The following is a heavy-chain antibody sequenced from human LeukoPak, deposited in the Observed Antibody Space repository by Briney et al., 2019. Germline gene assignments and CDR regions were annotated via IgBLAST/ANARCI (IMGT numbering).Heavy chain of an antibody. CDR3: AKGAAIGIYANFDY. CDR2: ISYDGSNK. D-gene: IGHD6-13*01. J-gene: IGHJ4*02. Sequence: GSLRLSCAASGFTFSSYGMHWVRQAPGKGLEWVAVISYDGSNKYYADSVKGRFTISRDNSKNTLYLQMNSLRAEDTAVYYCAKGAAIGIYANFDYWGQGTLVTVSS. CDR1: GFTFSSYG. V-gene: IGHV3-30*18.